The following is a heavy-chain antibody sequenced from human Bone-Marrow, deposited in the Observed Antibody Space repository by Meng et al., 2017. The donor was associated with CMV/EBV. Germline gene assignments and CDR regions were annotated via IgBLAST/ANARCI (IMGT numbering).Heavy chain of an antibody. CDR2: INWNGGST. D-gene: IGHD3-3*01. CDR3: ARERGSITIFGVPRGANWFDP. J-gene: IGHJ5*02. Sequence: GESLKISCAASGFTFDDYGMSWVRQAPGKGLEWVSGINWNGGSTGYADSVKGRFTISRDNAKNSLYLQMNSLRAEDTAVYYCARERGSITIFGVPRGANWFDPWGQGTLVTVSS. V-gene: IGHV3-20*04. CDR1: GFTFDDYG.